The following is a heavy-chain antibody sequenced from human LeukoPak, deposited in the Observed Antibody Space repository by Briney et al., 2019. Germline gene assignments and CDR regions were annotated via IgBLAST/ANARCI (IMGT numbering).Heavy chain of an antibody. Sequence: GASVKVSCKASGYTFTSYDINWVRQATGQGLEWMGLMNPNSGNTGYAQKFQGRVTMTRNTSISTAYMELSSLRSEETAVYYCARGLAYASDAFDIWGEGTMVTVSS. CDR2: MNPNSGNT. J-gene: IGHJ3*02. D-gene: IGHD3-16*01. V-gene: IGHV1-8*01. CDR3: ARGLAYASDAFDI. CDR1: GYTFTSYD.